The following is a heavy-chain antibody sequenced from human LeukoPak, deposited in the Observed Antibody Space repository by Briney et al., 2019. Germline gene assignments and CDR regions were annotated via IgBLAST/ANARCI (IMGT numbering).Heavy chain of an antibody. J-gene: IGHJ4*02. Sequence: PGGSLRLSCAASGFTFSSYAMSWVRQAPGKGLEWVSAISGSGGSTYYADSVKGRFTISRDNSKNTLYLQMNSLRAEDTAVYYCAKDPGFLLVHTMYYFDYWGQGTLVTVSS. CDR1: GFTFSSYA. D-gene: IGHD3-3*01. CDR3: AKDPGFLLVHTMYYFDY. CDR2: ISGSGGST. V-gene: IGHV3-23*01.